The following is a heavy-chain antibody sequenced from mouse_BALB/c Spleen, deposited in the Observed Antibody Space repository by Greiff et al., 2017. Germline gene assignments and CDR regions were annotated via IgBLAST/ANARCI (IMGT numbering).Heavy chain of an antibody. Sequence: QVQLQQSGPGLVAPSQSLSITCTVSGFSLTSYGVSWVRQPPGKGLEWLGVIWGDGSTNYHSALITRLSISKDNSKCQVFLKLNSLQADDTATYYCARLANYYAMDYWGQGTSVTVSS. CDR3: ARLANYYAMDY. D-gene: IGHD6-1*01. J-gene: IGHJ4*01. CDR2: IWGDGST. V-gene: IGHV2-3*01. CDR1: GFSLTSYG.